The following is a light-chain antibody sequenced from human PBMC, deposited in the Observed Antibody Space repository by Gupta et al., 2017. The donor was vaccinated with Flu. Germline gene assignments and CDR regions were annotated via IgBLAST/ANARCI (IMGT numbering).Light chain of an antibody. Sequence: LFVFPGDTATLSCRVSQTVIGAALAWYQHKPGQAPSLLIYGASHRASGVPERFGGTGSGTDFSLTISGLEPEDFAVYYCQLYGTSPSLIIFGPGTKVDLK. CDR1: QTVIGAA. J-gene: IGKJ3*01. V-gene: IGKV3-20*01. CDR2: GAS. CDR3: QLYGTSPSLII.